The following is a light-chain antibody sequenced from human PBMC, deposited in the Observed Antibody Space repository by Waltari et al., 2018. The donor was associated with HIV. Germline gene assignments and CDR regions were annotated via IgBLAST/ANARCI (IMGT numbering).Light chain of an antibody. J-gene: IGLJ3*02. V-gene: IGLV2-8*01. Sequence: QSALTQPPSASGSPGQSVTISRTGISSDVGDYNYVSWYQQHPGKAPQLMIYEVNKRPSGVPDRFSGSKSGNTASLTVSGLQAEDEADYYCSSYVGSNRVFGGGTKLTVL. CDR2: EVN. CDR1: SSDVGDYNY. CDR3: SSYVGSNRV.